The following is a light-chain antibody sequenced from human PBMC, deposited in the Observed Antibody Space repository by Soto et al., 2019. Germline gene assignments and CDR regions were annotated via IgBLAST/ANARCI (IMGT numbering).Light chain of an antibody. CDR3: QHRSNWPPTYP. J-gene: IGKJ2*01. CDR1: QSVSSY. V-gene: IGKV3-11*01. CDR2: DAS. Sequence: EIVLTQSPATLSLSPGERATLSCRASQSVSSYLAWYQQKPGQAPRLLIYDASNRATGIPARFSGNGSGTEFTLTISSLEPEDFAGYYCQHRSNWPPTYPFGQGTKLEIK.